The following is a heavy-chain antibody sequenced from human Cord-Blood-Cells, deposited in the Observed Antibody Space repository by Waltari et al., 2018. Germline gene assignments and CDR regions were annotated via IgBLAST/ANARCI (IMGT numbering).Heavy chain of an antibody. CDR3: AGRTGDRDY. D-gene: IGHD7-27*01. CDR2: INHSGST. Sequence: LKPSETLSLTCAVYGGSFSGYYWSWIRQPPGKGLEWIGEINHSGSTNYNPSLKSRVTISVDTSKNQFSLKLSSVTAADTAVYYCAGRTGDRDYWGQGTLVTVSS. J-gene: IGHJ4*02. V-gene: IGHV4-34*01. CDR1: GGSFSGYY.